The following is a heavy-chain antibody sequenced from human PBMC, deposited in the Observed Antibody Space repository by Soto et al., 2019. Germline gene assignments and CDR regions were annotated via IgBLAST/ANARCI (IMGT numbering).Heavy chain of an antibody. CDR1: GGTFSSYA. D-gene: IGHD6-19*01. CDR3: ARAGAVAGPFFDY. CDR2: IIPIFGTA. J-gene: IGHJ4*02. V-gene: IGHV1-69*13. Sequence: GASVKVSCKASGGTFSSYAISWVRQAPGQGLEWMGGIIPIFGTANYAQKFQGRVTITADESTSTAYMELSSLRSEDTAVYYCARAGAVAGPFFDYWGQGTLVTVSS.